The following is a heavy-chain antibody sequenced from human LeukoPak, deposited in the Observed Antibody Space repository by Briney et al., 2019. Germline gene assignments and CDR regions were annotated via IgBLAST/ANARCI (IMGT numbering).Heavy chain of an antibody. J-gene: IGHJ4*02. CDR2: ISYDGSNK. D-gene: IGHD1-26*01. V-gene: IGHV3-30-3*01. CDR3: AKSDGGSYWNAPDY. CDR1: GFTFSSYA. Sequence: GGSLRPSCAASGFTFSSYAMHWVRQAPGKGLEWVAVISYDGSNKYYADSVKGRFTISRDNSKNTLYLQMNSLRAEDTAVYYCAKSDGGSYWNAPDYWGQGTLVTVSS.